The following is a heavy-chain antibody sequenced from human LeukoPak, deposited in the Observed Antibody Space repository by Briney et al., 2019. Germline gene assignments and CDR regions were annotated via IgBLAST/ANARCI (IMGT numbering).Heavy chain of an antibody. J-gene: IGHJ3*02. Sequence: SETLSLTCTVSGGSISSYYWSWIRQPAGKGLEWIGRIYTSGSTNYNPSLKSRVTMSVGTSKNQFSLKLSSVTAADTAVYYCAKDVRWLQFLGAFDIWGQGTMVTVSS. V-gene: IGHV4-4*07. CDR3: AKDVRWLQFLGAFDI. D-gene: IGHD5-24*01. CDR2: IYTSGST. CDR1: GGSISSYY.